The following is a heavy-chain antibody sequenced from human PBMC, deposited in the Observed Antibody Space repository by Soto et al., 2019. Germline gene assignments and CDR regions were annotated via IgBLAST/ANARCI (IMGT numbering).Heavy chain of an antibody. CDR2: IIPIFGTA. D-gene: IGHD2-15*01. Sequence: QVQLVQSGAEVKKPGSSVKVSCKASGGTFSSYAISWVRQAPGQGLEWMGGIIPIFGTATYAQKFQGRVTITADKSTSTAYMELSSLRSEDKAVYYCAREYCSGGSCYEFYFDYWGQGTLVTVSS. CDR1: GGTFSSYA. J-gene: IGHJ4*02. V-gene: IGHV1-69*06. CDR3: AREYCSGGSCYEFYFDY.